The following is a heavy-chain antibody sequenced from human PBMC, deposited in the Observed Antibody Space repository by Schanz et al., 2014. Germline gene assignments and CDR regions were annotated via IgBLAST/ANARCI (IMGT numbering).Heavy chain of an antibody. CDR2: IDGKSTTV. Sequence: QVQLVESGGGLVKPGGSLRLSCAASGFTFSDYYMSWIRQAPGKGLEWLSYIDGKSTTVYYADSVKGRFTVSRDNARNSLYLHMNTLGAEDTAVYYCARDAADFYDILTEEDYWGQGALVTVSS. CDR1: GFTFSDYY. D-gene: IGHD3-9*01. V-gene: IGHV3-11*01. CDR3: ARDAADFYDILTEEDY. J-gene: IGHJ4*02.